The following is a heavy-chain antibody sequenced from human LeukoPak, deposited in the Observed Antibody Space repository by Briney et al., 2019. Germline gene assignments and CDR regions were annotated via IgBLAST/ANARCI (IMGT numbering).Heavy chain of an antibody. Sequence: QAGGSLRLSCAASGFTFDDYAMHWVRQAPGKGLEWVSGISWNSGSIGYADSVKGRFTISRDNAKNSLYLQMNSLRAEDTALYYCAKAPRGYCSSTSCYGYFDYWGQGTLVTVSS. V-gene: IGHV3-9*01. CDR3: AKAPRGYCSSTSCYGYFDY. CDR2: ISWNSGSI. D-gene: IGHD2-2*01. CDR1: GFTFDDYA. J-gene: IGHJ4*02.